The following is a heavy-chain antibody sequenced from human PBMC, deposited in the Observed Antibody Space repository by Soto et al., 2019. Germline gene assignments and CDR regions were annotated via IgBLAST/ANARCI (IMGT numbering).Heavy chain of an antibody. Sequence: SETLSLTCTVSGGSISSYYWSWIRQPPGKGLEWIGYIYYSGSTNYNPSLKSRVTISLDTSKNHFSLKLWSVTAADTAVYYCARVGSRGYSYGYADYWGQGTLVTVSS. CDR3: ARVGSRGYSYGYADY. CDR1: GGSISSYY. CDR2: IYYSGST. J-gene: IGHJ4*02. D-gene: IGHD5-18*01. V-gene: IGHV4-59*12.